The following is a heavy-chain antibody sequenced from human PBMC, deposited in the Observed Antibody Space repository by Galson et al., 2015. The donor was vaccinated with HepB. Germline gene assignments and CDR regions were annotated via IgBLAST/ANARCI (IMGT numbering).Heavy chain of an antibody. D-gene: IGHD2-15*01. J-gene: IGHJ3*02. Sequence: SVTVSCKASGSTFTSYAMHWVRQAPGQRLEWMGWINAGNGNTKYSQKFQGRVTITRDTSASTAYMELSSLRSEDTAVYYCARARVVVVVLTASGAFDIWGQGTMVTVSS. CDR1: GSTFTSYA. CDR3: ARARVVVVVLTASGAFDI. CDR2: INAGNGNT. V-gene: IGHV1-3*01.